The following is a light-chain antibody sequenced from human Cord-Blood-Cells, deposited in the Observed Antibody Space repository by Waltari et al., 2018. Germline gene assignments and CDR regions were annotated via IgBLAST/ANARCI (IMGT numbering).Light chain of an antibody. V-gene: IGLV2-23*01. CDR2: EGS. J-gene: IGLJ2*01. Sequence: QSALIQPAPGSGSPGQPITIPGTGTSSDVGVYNLVSCYHQHPGKAPKLMIYEGSKRPSGVLNRFSGSKSGNTASLTISGLQAEDEADYYCCSYAGSVVFGGGTKLTVL. CDR3: CSYAGSVV. CDR1: SSDVGVYNL.